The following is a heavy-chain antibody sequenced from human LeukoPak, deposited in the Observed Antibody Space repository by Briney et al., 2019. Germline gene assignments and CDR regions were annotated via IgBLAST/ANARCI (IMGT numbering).Heavy chain of an antibody. V-gene: IGHV4-59*01. CDR3: ARVQRYCSSTSCYKDDAFDI. CDR2: IYYSGST. CDR1: GGSISSYY. D-gene: IGHD2-2*02. Sequence: SETLSLTCTGSGGSISSYYWSWIRQPPGKGLEWIGYIYYSGSTNYNPSLKSRVTISVDTSKNQFSLKLSSVTAADTAVYYCARVQRYCSSTSCYKDDAFDIWGQGTMVTVSS. J-gene: IGHJ3*02.